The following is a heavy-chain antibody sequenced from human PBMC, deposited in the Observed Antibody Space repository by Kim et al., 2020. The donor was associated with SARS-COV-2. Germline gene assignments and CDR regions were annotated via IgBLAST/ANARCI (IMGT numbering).Heavy chain of an antibody. D-gene: IGHD2-15*01. Sequence: GESLKISCKGSGYSFTSYWISWVRQMPGKGLEWMGRIDPSDSYTNYSPSFQGHVTISADKSISTAYLQWSSLKASDTAMYYCARQEINCSVGSCYSEFDYWGQRTLVAVSS. J-gene: IGHJ4*02. CDR2: IDPSDSYT. CDR1: GYSFTSYW. CDR3: ARQEINCSVGSCYSEFDY. V-gene: IGHV5-10-1*01.